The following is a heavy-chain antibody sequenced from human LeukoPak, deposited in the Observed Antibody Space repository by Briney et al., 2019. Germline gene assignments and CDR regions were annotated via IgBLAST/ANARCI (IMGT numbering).Heavy chain of an antibody. CDR2: MHYTGSS. CDR1: GGSISGDY. D-gene: IGHD2-2*01. Sequence: SETLSLTCTVSGGSISGDYWSWIRQPPGKGLEWVGYMHYTGSSNYSPSLKSRVTISLDTSKNQFSLKLSSVTAADTAVYYCARVSGYCSSTSCRGIEYWGQGTLVTVS. CDR3: ARVSGYCSSTSCRGIEY. J-gene: IGHJ4*02. V-gene: IGHV4-59*01.